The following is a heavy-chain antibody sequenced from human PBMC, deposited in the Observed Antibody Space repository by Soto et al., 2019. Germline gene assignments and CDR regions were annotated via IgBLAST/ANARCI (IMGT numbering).Heavy chain of an antibody. D-gene: IGHD4-17*01. CDR3: SRGYGDCFDF. J-gene: IGHJ4*02. CDR2: INYSGSS. Sequence: SETLSLTCAVHGGSFSGYYWDWIRQPPGKGLEWIGDINYSGSSNYNPSLKSRAIISVDTSKNQFSLKLTSVTAADTAVYYCSRGYGDCFDFWGQGTLVTVSS. CDR1: GGSFSGYY. V-gene: IGHV4-34*01.